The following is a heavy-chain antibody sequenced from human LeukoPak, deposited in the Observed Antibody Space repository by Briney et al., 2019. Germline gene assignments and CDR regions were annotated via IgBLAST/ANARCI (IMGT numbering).Heavy chain of an antibody. D-gene: IGHD3-10*01. V-gene: IGHV4-61*01. J-gene: IGHJ4*02. CDR1: GGSVSSGSYY. CDR2: IYYSGST. CDR3: AGGYGSGSYGDY. Sequence: SETLSLTCTVSGGSVSSGSYYWSWIRQPPGKGLEWIGYIYYSGSTNYNPSLKSRVTISVDTSKNQFSLKLSSVTAADTAVYYCAGGYGSGSYGDYWAREPWSPSPQ.